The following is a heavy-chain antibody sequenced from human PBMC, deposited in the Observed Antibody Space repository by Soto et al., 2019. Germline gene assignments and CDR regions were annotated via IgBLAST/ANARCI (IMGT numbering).Heavy chain of an antibody. J-gene: IGHJ3*01. V-gene: IGHV4-61*01. Sequence: QVQLHESGPGLVKPSETLSLTCTVSGGSVSSGSHYWSWIRQPPGKGLEWIGHIYYSGTTNYNPSLNSRVTIAVDTSKNQFSLKLNSVTSADTAVYNCARDYRGYTYGYAFDVWGQGTMVTVSS. D-gene: IGHD5-18*01. CDR3: ARDYRGYTYGYAFDV. CDR2: IYYSGTT. CDR1: GGSVSSGSHY.